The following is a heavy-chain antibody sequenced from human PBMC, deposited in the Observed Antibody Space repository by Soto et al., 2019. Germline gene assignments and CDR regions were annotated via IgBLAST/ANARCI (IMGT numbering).Heavy chain of an antibody. CDR3: AKGVRSGYDTGYFDY. V-gene: IGHV3-23*01. CDR1: GFTFSSYA. J-gene: IGHJ4*02. Sequence: GGSLRLSCAASGFTFSSYAMSWVRQAPGKGLEWVSAISGSGGSTYYADSVKGRFTISRDNSKNTLYLQMNSLRAEDTAVYYCAKGVRSGYDTGYFDYWGQGTLVTVSS. D-gene: IGHD5-12*01. CDR2: ISGSGGST.